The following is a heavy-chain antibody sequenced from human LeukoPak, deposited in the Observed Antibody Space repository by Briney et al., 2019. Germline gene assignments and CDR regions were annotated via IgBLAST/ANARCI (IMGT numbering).Heavy chain of an antibody. CDR3: ARQRDWFDP. Sequence: SETLSLTCTVSGGSMSPYHWGWIRQPPGKGLEWTGYIYYSGSTNYNPSLKSRVTISVDTSKNQFSLKLSSVTAADTAVYYCARQRDWFDPWGQGTLVTVSS. J-gene: IGHJ5*02. CDR1: GGSMSPYH. V-gene: IGHV4-59*08. CDR2: IYYSGST.